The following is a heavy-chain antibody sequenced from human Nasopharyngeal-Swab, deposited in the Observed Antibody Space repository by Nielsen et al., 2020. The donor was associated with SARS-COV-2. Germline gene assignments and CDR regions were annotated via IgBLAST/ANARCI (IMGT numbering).Heavy chain of an antibody. V-gene: IGHV1-18*01. D-gene: IGHD6-19*01. Sequence: ASVKVSCKASGFTFTSSAMQWVRQARGQRLEWIGWISAYNGNTNYAQKLQGRVTMTTDTSTSTACMELRSLRSDDTAVYYCARDRDIAVARAPFDYWGQGTLVTVSS. CDR2: ISAYNGNT. CDR3: ARDRDIAVARAPFDY. J-gene: IGHJ4*02. CDR1: GFTFTSSA.